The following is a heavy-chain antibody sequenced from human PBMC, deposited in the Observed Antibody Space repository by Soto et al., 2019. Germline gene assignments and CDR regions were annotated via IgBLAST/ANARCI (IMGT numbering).Heavy chain of an antibody. J-gene: IGHJ4*02. CDR2: ISYDGSNK. CDR3: AKEEVAWIQLRFVFDY. Sequence: QVQLVESGGGVVQPGRSLRLSCAASGFTFSSYGMHWVRQAPGKGLEWVAVISYDGSNKYYADSVKGRFTISRDNSKNTLYLQMNSLRAEDTAVYYCAKEEVAWIQLRFVFDYWGQGTLVTVSS. CDR1: GFTFSSYG. V-gene: IGHV3-30*18. D-gene: IGHD5-18*01.